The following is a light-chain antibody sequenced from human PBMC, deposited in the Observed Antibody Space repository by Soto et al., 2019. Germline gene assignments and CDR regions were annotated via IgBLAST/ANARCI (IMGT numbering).Light chain of an antibody. V-gene: IGKV1-5*03. J-gene: IGKJ1*01. Sequence: DIQMTQSPSTLSASVGDRVTITCRASQSISSWLAWYQQKPGKAPKLLIYKASSLESGVPSRFSGSGFGTEFTHTISSLQPDDFATYYCQQYNNYSTFGQGTKVDIK. CDR1: QSISSW. CDR2: KAS. CDR3: QQYNNYST.